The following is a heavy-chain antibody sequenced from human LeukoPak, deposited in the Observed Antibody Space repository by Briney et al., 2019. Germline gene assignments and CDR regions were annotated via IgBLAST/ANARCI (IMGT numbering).Heavy chain of an antibody. D-gene: IGHD2-15*01. CDR3: TTAIGYCSGGSCSFDY. Sequence: GGSLRLSCAASGFTFSNAWMSWARQAPGKGLEWVGRIKSKTDGGTTDYAAPVKGRFTISRDDSKNTLYLQMNSLKTEDTAVYYCTTAIGYCSGGSCSFDYWGQGTLVTVSS. CDR1: GFTFSNAW. J-gene: IGHJ4*02. CDR2: IKSKTDGGTT. V-gene: IGHV3-15*01.